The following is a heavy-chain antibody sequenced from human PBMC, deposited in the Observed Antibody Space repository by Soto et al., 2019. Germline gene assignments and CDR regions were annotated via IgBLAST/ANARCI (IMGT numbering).Heavy chain of an antibody. CDR2: ISSSSSTI. V-gene: IGHV3-48*01. Sequence: GGSLRLSCAASGFTFSSYSMNWVRQAPGKGLEWVSYISSSSSTIYYADSVKGRFTISRDNAKNSLYLQMNSLRAEDTAVYYCARVAGIAVATTSALFDYWGQGTLVTVSS. CDR1: GFTFSSYS. D-gene: IGHD6-19*01. CDR3: ARVAGIAVATTSALFDY. J-gene: IGHJ4*02.